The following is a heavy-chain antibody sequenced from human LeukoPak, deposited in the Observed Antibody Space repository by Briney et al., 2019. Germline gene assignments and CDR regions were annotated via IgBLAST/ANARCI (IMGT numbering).Heavy chain of an antibody. CDR2: IYTGDSDT. CDR1: GSFFTYYW. CDR3: ARSYSSSSWFDY. J-gene: IGHJ5*01. Sequence: SGALLQICCDCGGSFFTYYWIGFGRPPAGEVVERMGIIYTGDSDTRYSPSFQGQVTISADTSISTAYLQWSSLKASDTAMYYCARSYSSSSWFDYWGQGTLVTVSS. V-gene: IGHV5-51*01. D-gene: IGHD6-6*01.